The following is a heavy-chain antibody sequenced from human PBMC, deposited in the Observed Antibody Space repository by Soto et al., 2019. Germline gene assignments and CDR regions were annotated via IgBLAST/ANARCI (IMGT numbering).Heavy chain of an antibody. CDR3: ASHYDSGGYYFRGLDY. CDR2: IIPIFGTA. D-gene: IGHD3-22*01. Sequence: QVQLVQSGAEVKKPGSSVKVSCKASGGTFNSYAISWVRQAPGQGLEWMGGIIPIFGTADYAQKFQGRVTITAVESTSTASVELSSLMLEDTAVYYCASHYDSGGYYFRGLDYWGQGTLVTVSS. J-gene: IGHJ4*02. V-gene: IGHV1-69*12. CDR1: GGTFNSYA.